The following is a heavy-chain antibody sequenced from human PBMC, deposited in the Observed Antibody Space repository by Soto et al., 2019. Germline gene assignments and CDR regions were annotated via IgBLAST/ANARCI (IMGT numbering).Heavy chain of an antibody. Sequence: GGSLRLSCAASGFTFSSFALSWVRQAPGKGLEWVSSISGSGGGTYYADSVTDRFTISRDNSKNTLYLQMNSLRAEDTALYYCARDYYFDYWGQGILVTVSS. CDR3: ARDYYFDY. V-gene: IGHV3-23*01. J-gene: IGHJ4*02. CDR2: ISGSGGGT. CDR1: GFTFSSFA.